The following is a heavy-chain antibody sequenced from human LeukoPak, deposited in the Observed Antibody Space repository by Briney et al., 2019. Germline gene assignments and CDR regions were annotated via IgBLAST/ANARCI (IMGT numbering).Heavy chain of an antibody. CDR2: ISYDGSNK. J-gene: IGHJ4*02. CDR3: ARDRGGYEFFDS. CDR1: GFTFSSYG. D-gene: IGHD5-12*01. V-gene: IGHV3-30*03. Sequence: PGGSLRLSCAASGFTFSSYGMHWVRQAPGKGLEWVAVISYDGSNKYYADSVKGRFTISRDNSKNTLYLQMNSLRAEDTAVYYCARDRGGYEFFDSWGQGILVTVSS.